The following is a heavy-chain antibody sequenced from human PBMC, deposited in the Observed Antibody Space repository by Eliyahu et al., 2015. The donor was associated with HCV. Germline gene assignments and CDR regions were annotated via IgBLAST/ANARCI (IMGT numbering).Heavy chain of an antibody. CDR3: ARPKDTALITDAFDI. D-gene: IGHD5-18*01. V-gene: IGHV5-51*01. Sequence: EVQLVQSGAEVXKPGESLKISCKCSGYNFTNYWIVWVRQMPGKGLECMGIIYPGDSDTRYSPSFQGQVTISADKSISTAYLQWSSLKASDTAMYYCARPKDTALITDAFDIWGQGTMVTVSS. CDR2: IYPGDSDT. J-gene: IGHJ3*02. CDR1: GYNFTNYW.